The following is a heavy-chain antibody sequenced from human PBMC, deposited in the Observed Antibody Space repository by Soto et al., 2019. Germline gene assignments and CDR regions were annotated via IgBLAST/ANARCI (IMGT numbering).Heavy chain of an antibody. D-gene: IGHD6-13*01. V-gene: IGHV3-23*01. CDR2: ISGSGGST. Sequence: SLRLSCAASGFTFSSYAMSWVRQAPGKGLEWVSAISGSGGSTYYADSVKGRFTISRDNPKNTLYLQMNSLRAEDTAVYYCAKDLGYSSSWYRDDAFDIWGQGTMVTVSS. CDR1: GFTFSSYA. CDR3: AKDLGYSSSWYRDDAFDI. J-gene: IGHJ3*02.